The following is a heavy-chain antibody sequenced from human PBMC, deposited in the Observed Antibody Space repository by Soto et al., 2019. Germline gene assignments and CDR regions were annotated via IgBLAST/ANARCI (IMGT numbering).Heavy chain of an antibody. CDR3: GGGGRGFGRLYSLDF. CDR1: GFIFSDYD. Sequence: ELQLVESGGGLVQPGGSLRLSCSSSGFIFSDYDMNWVRQAPGKGLEWISYINYSGGTEYYADSVKGRFTISRDNGKKALVLQMNSLRGEETGFYFCGGGGRGFGRLYSLDFWGQGTPVTVSS. CDR2: INYSGGTE. V-gene: IGHV3-48*03. J-gene: IGHJ4*02. D-gene: IGHD2-21*01.